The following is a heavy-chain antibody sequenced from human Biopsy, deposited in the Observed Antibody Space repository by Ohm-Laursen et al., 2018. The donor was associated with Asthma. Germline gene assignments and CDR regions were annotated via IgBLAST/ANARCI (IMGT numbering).Heavy chain of an antibody. V-gene: IGHV1-69*13. CDR3: ARGYSGTDRIVYYYSGMEV. D-gene: IGHD5-12*01. CDR1: GDSLGSFINYA. CDR2: LIPFMGPA. J-gene: IGHJ6*02. Sequence: ASVKASCKASGDSLGSFINYAISWVRQAPRQGLEWMGGLIPFMGPADYAPMFEGRVTITADESTSTAYLELTSLRFKYTAVYYCARGYSGTDRIVYYYSGMEVWGQGTTVTVSS.